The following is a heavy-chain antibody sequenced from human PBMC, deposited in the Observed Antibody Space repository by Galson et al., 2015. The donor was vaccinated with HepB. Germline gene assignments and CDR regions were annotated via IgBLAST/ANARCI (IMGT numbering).Heavy chain of an antibody. D-gene: IGHD6-13*01. CDR3: ARDLTGYSSTWRRYWFFDL. Sequence: SLRLSCAVSGFTFSSYAMHWVRQAPGKGLEWVAVISYDESIKYYADSVKGRFTISRDDAKNSLYLQMNSLRAEDTAVYYCARDLTGYSSTWRRYWFFDLWGRGTLVTVSS. J-gene: IGHJ2*01. CDR2: ISYDESIK. V-gene: IGHV3-30*04. CDR1: GFTFSSYA.